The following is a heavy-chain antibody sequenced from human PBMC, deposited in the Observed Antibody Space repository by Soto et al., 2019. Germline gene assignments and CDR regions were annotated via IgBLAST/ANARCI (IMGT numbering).Heavy chain of an antibody. D-gene: IGHD6-19*01. J-gene: IGHJ3*01. CDR1: GDSTRSRYW. CDR3: VREGSGFYSRGSFDF. Sequence: TSETLSLTCGVSGDSTRSRYWWTWLRRPPGRGLEWIGEVNQSGTSNYNPSLKSRVTISIDDSKNTLYLQMNSLRAEDTAIYYCVREGSGFYSRGSFDFWGRGTMVTVSS. CDR2: VNQSGTS. V-gene: IGHV4-4*02.